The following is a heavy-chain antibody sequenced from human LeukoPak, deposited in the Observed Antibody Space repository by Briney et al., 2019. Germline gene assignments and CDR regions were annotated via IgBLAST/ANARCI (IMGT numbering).Heavy chain of an antibody. CDR2: INPNSGDT. V-gene: IGHV1-2*02. D-gene: IGHD2-2*01. J-gene: IGHJ4*02. CDR3: ARRPINCIITNCYVDY. Sequence: GASVKVSCKASVYTFTNFYIHWVRQAPGQGLEWMGWINPNSGDTSYAREFQDRVTMTRDTSLSTAYMELSRLRSDDTAVYYCARRPINCIITNCYVDYWGQGTLVTVSS. CDR1: VYTFTNFY.